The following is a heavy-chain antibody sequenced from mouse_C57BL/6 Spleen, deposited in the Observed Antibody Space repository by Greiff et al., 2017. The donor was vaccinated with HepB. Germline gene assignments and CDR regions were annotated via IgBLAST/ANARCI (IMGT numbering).Heavy chain of an antibody. V-gene: IGHV14-4*01. J-gene: IGHJ1*02. CDR1: GFNIKDDY. D-gene: IGHD1-1*01. Sequence: VQLQQSGAELVRPGASVKLSCTASGFNIKDDYMHWVKQRPEQGLEWIGWIDPENGDTEYASKFQGKATITAATSYNTAYLQLSSLTSEDTAVYYCTTEMGFYYYGSSWYFDVWGTGTTVTVSS. CDR2: IDPENGDT. CDR3: TTEMGFYYYGSSWYFDV.